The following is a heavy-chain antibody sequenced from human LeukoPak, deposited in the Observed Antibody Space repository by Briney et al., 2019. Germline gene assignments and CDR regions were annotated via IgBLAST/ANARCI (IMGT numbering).Heavy chain of an antibody. D-gene: IGHD2-21*02. V-gene: IGHV3-43D*04. CDR3: AKAAYCGGDCYPEEYYFDY. CDR2: ISWDGGST. Sequence: GGSLRLSCAASGFTFDDYAMHWVRQAPGKGLEWASLISWDGGSTYYADSVKGRLTISRDNSKNSLYLQMNSLRAEDTALYYCAKAAYCGGDCYPEEYYFDYWGQGTLVTVSS. CDR1: GFTFDDYA. J-gene: IGHJ4*02.